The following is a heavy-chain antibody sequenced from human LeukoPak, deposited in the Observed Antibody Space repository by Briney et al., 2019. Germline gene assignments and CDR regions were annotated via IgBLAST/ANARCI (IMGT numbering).Heavy chain of an antibody. J-gene: IGHJ3*02. V-gene: IGHV3-30*18. Sequence: GGSLRLSCAASGFTFSSYGMHWVRQAPGKGLEWVAVISYDGSNKYYADSVKGRFTISRDNSKNTLYLQMNSLRAEDTAVYYCAKELTHSSSWYLLVFDIWGQGTMVTVSS. CDR2: ISYDGSNK. D-gene: IGHD6-13*01. CDR1: GFTFSSYG. CDR3: AKELTHSSSWYLLVFDI.